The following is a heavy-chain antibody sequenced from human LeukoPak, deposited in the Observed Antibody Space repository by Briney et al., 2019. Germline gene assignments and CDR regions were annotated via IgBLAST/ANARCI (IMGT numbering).Heavy chain of an antibody. CDR3: ARQPSLTYCSGGTYWYFDL. V-gene: IGHV4-39*01. CDR2: IYYTGTT. J-gene: IGHJ2*01. CDR1: GGSISSASYY. Sequence: SETLSLTCTVSGGSISSASYYWGWIRQPPGKGMDWIGSIYYTGTTYYNPSLNSRVTISVDTSKNQFSLKLSSVIAADTAVYYCARQPSLTYCSGGTYWYFDLWGRGTLVTVSS. D-gene: IGHD2-15*01.